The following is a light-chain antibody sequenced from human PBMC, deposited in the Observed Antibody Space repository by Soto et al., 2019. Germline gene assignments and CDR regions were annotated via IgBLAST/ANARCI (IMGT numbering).Light chain of an antibody. V-gene: IGKV3-20*01. J-gene: IGKJ3*01. CDR2: GAS. CDR3: QHYGGSPLFA. Sequence: EIVLTQSPGTLSLSPGEAATLSCRASQSVSSSDLAWYQQKPGQAPRLLIYGASNRATGIPDRFSGSGSGTDFSLTISRLEPEDFAVYYCQHYGGSPLFAFGPGTRVDIK. CDR1: QSVSSSD.